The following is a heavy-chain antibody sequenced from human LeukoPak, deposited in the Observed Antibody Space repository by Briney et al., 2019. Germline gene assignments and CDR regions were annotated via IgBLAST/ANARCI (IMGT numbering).Heavy chain of an antibody. CDR3: AGQGGSPDWFDP. V-gene: IGHV4-39*01. CDR2: LYYSGST. Sequence: SETLSLTCTVSGGSISSRAYYWGWIRQPPGKGLEWIGRLYYSGSTYYNPSLKSRVTISVDTSKKQFSLKLTSVTAADTAVYYCAGQGGSPDWFDPWGQGTLVTVSS. D-gene: IGHD1-26*01. J-gene: IGHJ5*02. CDR1: GGSISSRAYY.